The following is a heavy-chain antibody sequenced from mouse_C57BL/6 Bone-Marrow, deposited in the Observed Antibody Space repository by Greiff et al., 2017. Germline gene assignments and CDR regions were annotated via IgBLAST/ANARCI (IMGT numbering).Heavy chain of an antibody. CDR1: GYTFTGYW. Sequence: VQLQQSGAELLKPGASVKLSCKATGYTFTGYWIEWVKQRPGHGLEWIGEILPGSGSTNYNEKFKGKATFTADTSSNTAYMQLSSLTTEDSAIYYCAKKGEITAVVADYAMDYWGQGTSVTVSS. D-gene: IGHD1-1*01. V-gene: IGHV1-9*01. CDR3: AKKGEITAVVADYAMDY. CDR2: ILPGSGST. J-gene: IGHJ4*01.